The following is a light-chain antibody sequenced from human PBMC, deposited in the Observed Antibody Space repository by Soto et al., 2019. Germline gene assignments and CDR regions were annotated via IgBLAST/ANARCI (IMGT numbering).Light chain of an antibody. CDR2: DVN. Sequence: QSLLTQPASVSGSPGQSITISCTGTSSDVGGYNYVSWHQQHPGKAPKLMIYDVNNRPSGVSNRFSGSKSGNTASLTISGLQAEDEADYYCASYTSSTTVVFGGGTKLTVL. J-gene: IGLJ2*01. CDR3: ASYTSSTTVV. CDR1: SSDVGGYNY. V-gene: IGLV2-14*01.